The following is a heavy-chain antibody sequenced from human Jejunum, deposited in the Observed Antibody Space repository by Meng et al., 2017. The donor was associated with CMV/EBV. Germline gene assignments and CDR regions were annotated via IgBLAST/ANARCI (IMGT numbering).Heavy chain of an antibody. V-gene: IGHV3-13*01. CDR1: GFTFSNND. D-gene: IGHD3-10*01. Sequence: EVQLVEAGGGLVQPGGSLRLSCAASGFTFSNNDMHWVRQGIGKGLEWVSAIGSAGDTYYSDFVKGRFTISREDADNSFSLQMNSLTAGDTAVYYCARSRVGWHLDLWGRDTLVTVSS. CDR2: IGSAGDT. J-gene: IGHJ2*01. CDR3: ARSRVGWHLDL.